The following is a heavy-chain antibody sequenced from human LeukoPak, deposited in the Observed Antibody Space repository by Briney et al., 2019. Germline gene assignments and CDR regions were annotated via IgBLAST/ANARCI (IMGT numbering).Heavy chain of an antibody. V-gene: IGHV4-34*01. J-gene: IGHJ4*02. Sequence: SETLSLTCAVYGGSFSGYYWSWIRQPPGKGLEWIGEINHSGSTNYNPSLKSRVTISVDTSKNQFSLKLSSVTAADTAVYYCARLARDVYNIIAYFFDQWGQGTLVTVSS. CDR3: ARLARDVYNIIAYFFDQ. CDR2: INHSGST. CDR1: GGSFSGYY. D-gene: IGHD5-24*01.